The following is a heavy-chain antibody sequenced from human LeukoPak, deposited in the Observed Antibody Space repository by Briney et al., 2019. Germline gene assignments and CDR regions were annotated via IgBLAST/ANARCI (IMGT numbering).Heavy chain of an antibody. J-gene: IGHJ2*01. CDR1: GGSISNYY. D-gene: IGHD3-22*01. CDR3: ARAGYDTRGFWYLDL. CDR2: MYYSGST. V-gene: IGHV4-59*01. Sequence: ETLSLTCSVSGGSISNYYWSWIRQPPGKGLEWIGSMYYSGSTNYNPSLKSRATISEDTSKKQFSLKLSSVTAADTAVYYCARAGYDTRGFWYLDLWGRGTLVTVSS.